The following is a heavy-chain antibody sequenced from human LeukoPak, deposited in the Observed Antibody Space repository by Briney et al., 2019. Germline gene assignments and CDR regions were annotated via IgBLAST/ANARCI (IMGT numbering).Heavy chain of an antibody. D-gene: IGHD5-24*01. J-gene: IGHJ5*02. V-gene: IGHV1-69*13. CDR2: IIPIFGTA. Sequence: GASVKVSCKASGYTFTSYGISWVRQAPGQGLEWMGGIIPIFGTANYAQKFQGRVTITADESTSTAYMELSSLRSEDTAVYYCARGQGRWLPATPGNWFDPWGQGTLVTVSS. CDR1: GYTFTSYG. CDR3: ARGQGRWLPATPGNWFDP.